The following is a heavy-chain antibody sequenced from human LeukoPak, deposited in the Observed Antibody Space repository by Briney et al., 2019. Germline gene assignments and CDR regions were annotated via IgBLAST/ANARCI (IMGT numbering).Heavy chain of an antibody. D-gene: IGHD3-16*01. J-gene: IGHJ4*02. Sequence: GGSXRLSCAASGFTFSSYAMSWVRQAPGKGLEWVSAISGSGGRTYYADSVKGRFTISRDNSKNTLYLQMNSLRAEDTAVYYCAKGYYDYVWGSYYFDYWGQGTLVTVSS. CDR3: AKGYYDYVWGSYYFDY. V-gene: IGHV3-23*01. CDR2: ISGSGGRT. CDR1: GFTFSSYA.